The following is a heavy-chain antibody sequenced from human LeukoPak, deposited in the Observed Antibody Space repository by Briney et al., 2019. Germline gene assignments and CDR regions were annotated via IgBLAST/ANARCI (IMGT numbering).Heavy chain of an antibody. CDR2: ISAYNGDT. CDR1: GYTFTSYG. D-gene: IGHD1-26*01. V-gene: IGHV1-18*01. J-gene: IGHJ4*02. CDR3: ARLHPSGFDY. Sequence: ASVKVSCMASGYTFTSYGISWVRQAPGQGLEWMGWISAYNGDTNYAQNLQGRVTMNTDTSTSTAYMALKRLRFEEKAVYYCARLHPSGFDYWGQGTLVTVSS.